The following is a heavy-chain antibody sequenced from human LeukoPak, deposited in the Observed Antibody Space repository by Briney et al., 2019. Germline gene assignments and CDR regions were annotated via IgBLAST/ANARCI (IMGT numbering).Heavy chain of an antibody. V-gene: IGHV1-2*02. CDR3: ARPTQSYYYMDV. CDR2: INPNSGDT. J-gene: IGHJ6*03. Sequence: ASVKVSCKASGYTFTGYYMHWVRQAPGQGLEWMGWINPNSGDTNYAQKFQGRVTMTRDTSISTAYMELSSLRSEDTAVYYCARPTQSYYYMDVWGKGTTVTVSS. CDR1: GYTFTGYY.